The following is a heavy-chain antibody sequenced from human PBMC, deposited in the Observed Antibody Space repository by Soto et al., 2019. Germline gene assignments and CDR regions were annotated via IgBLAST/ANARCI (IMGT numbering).Heavy chain of an antibody. CDR2: IDPSDSYT. V-gene: IGHV5-10-1*01. D-gene: IGHD6-13*01. Sequence: PGESLKISCKGSGYSFTSYWISWVRQMPGKGLEWMGRIDPSDSYTNYSPSFQGHVTISADKSISTAYLQWSSLKASDTAMYYCAIAAAGISWFDPWGQGTLVTVSS. CDR3: AIAAAGISWFDP. CDR1: GYSFTSYW. J-gene: IGHJ5*02.